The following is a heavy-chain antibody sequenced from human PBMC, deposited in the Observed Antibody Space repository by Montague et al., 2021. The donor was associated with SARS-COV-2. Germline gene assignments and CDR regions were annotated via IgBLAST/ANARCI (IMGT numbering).Heavy chain of an antibody. V-gene: IGHV4-39*01. J-gene: IGHJ2*01. CDR1: GDSISSGTYY. CDR2: INYSGKT. D-gene: IGHD5/OR15-5a*01. Sequence: SETLSLTCTVSGDSISSGTYYWGWVRQPPGKGLEWIGTINYSGKTYYDPSLKSRVTISVDTSKNQFSLKLTSVTAADTAVYYCARRAQCQPRWFFDLWGRGTLVTVSS. CDR3: ARRAQCQPRWFFDL.